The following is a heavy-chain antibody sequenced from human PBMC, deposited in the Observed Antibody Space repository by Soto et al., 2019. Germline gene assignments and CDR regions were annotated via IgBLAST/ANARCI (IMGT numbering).Heavy chain of an antibody. CDR1: GFTFSSYA. V-gene: IGHV3-30-3*01. J-gene: IGHJ6*02. CDR2: ISYDGSNK. Sequence: GGSLRLSCAASGFTFSSYAMHWVRQAPGKGLEWVAVISYDGSNKYYADSVKGRFTISRDNSKNTPYLQMNSLRAEDTAVYYCARESGGYYYYYGMDVWGQGTTVTVS. CDR3: ARESGGYYYYYGMDV. D-gene: IGHD3-10*01.